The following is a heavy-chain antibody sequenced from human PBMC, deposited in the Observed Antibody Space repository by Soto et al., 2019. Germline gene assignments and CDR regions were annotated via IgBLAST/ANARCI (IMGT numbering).Heavy chain of an antibody. V-gene: IGHV4-30-4*01. Sequence: QVQLQESGPGLVKPSQTLSLTCTVSGGSISSGDDFWTWIRQPPGKGLEWIGYIYYSGSTYYNPSLKSRLTMSVDTSKNQFSLKLSSVTAADTAVYYCARDRAKWKDYYYYGMVVWGQGTTVTVSS. CDR1: GGSISSGDDF. CDR3: ARDRAKWKDYYYYGMVV. J-gene: IGHJ6*02. D-gene: IGHD1-20*01. CDR2: IYYSGST.